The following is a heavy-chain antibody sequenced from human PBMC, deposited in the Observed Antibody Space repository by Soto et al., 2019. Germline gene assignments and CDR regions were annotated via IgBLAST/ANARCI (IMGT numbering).Heavy chain of an antibody. CDR3: ARDRGQLAGIDY. V-gene: IGHV4-31*03. J-gene: IGHJ4*02. CDR2: IYYSGST. CDR1: GGSISSGGYY. D-gene: IGHD6-13*01. Sequence: PSETLSLTCTVSGGSISSGGYYWSWIRQHPGKGLEWIGYIYYSGSTYYNPSLKSRVTISVDTSKNQFSLKLSSVTAADTAVYYCARDRGQLAGIDYWGQGTLVTVSS.